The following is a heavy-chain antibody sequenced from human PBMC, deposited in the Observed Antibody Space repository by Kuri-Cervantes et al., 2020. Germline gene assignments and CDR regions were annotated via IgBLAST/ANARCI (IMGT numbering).Heavy chain of an antibody. CDR1: GFTFSSYW. CDR2: INSDGSST. J-gene: IGHJ6*03. D-gene: IGHD3-3*01. V-gene: IGHV3-74*01. Sequence: GGSLRLSCAASGFTFSSYWMHWVRQAPGKGLVWVSRINSDGSSTSYADSVKGRFTISRDNAKNTLYLQMNSLRAEDTAVYYCARDFGAFWSGYYSQGGDMDVWGKGTTVTVSS. CDR3: ARDFGAFWSGYYSQGGDMDV.